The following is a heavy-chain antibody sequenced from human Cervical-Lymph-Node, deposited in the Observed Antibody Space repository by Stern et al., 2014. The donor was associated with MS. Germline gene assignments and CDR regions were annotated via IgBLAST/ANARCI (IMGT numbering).Heavy chain of an antibody. J-gene: IGHJ6*02. D-gene: IGHD1-26*01. CDR1: GFTFGDYA. V-gene: IGHV3-9*01. CDR2: INWNSGGI. CDR3: VKDYVSGSHQPYYYGLDI. Sequence: EVHLVESGGGLVQPGRSLRLSCAASGFTFGDYAMHWVRQVPGKGLEWVSYINWNSGGIGYADSVKGRFTISRDNTNNSLLLQMNSLRPEDTALYYCVKDYVSGSHQPYYYGLDIWGQGTTVTVSS.